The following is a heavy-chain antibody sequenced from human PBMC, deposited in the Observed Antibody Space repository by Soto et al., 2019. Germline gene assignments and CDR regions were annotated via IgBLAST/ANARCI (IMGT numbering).Heavy chain of an antibody. J-gene: IGHJ4*02. Sequence: SETLSLTCAVYGGCFSGYYWSWIRQPPGKGLEWTGEINHSGSTNYNPSLKSRVTISVDTSKNQFSLKLSSVTAADTAVYYCARGGGYLINYYFDYWGQGTLVTVSS. CDR1: GGCFSGYY. D-gene: IGHD5-12*01. CDR3: ARGGGYLINYYFDY. CDR2: INHSGST. V-gene: IGHV4-34*01.